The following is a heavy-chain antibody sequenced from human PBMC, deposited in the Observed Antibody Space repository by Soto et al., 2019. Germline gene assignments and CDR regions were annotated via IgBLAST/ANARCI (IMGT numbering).Heavy chain of an antibody. Sequence: QVQLVESGGGVVQPGRSLRLSCGASGFSFSSYAMHWVRQAPGKGLEWVAVISYDGSNKYYANSVKGRFTISRDNSKNTLFLKMNSLRAEDTAVYYCAGAVAYTNGVYWGQGTLVIVSS. CDR3: AGAVAYTNGVY. CDR1: GFSFSSYA. CDR2: ISYDGSNK. J-gene: IGHJ4*02. D-gene: IGHD6-19*01. V-gene: IGHV3-30-3*01.